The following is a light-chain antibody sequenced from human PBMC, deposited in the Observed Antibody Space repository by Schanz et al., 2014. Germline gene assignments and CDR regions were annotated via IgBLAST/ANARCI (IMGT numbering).Light chain of an antibody. J-gene: IGLJ3*02. CDR1: SSNIGAGYD. CDR3: QSYDSSLNFSGV. V-gene: IGLV1-40*01. CDR2: GNS. Sequence: QSVLTQPPSVSGAPGQRVTISCTGSSSNIGAGYDVHWYQQLPGTAPKLLIYGNSNRPSGVPDRFSGSKSGTSASLAITGLRSEDEALYYCQSYDSSLNFSGVFGGGTKLTVL.